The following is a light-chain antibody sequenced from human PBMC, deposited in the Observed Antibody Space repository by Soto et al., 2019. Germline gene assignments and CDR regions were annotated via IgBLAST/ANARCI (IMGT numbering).Light chain of an antibody. CDR3: QQYDNLLGT. J-gene: IGKJ1*01. V-gene: IGKV1-33*01. Sequence: DLPMTQSPSSLSASVGDRVTITCQASQDISNYLNWYQQKPGKAPKLLIYDASNLETGVPSRFSGSGSGTDFTFTISSLQPEDIATYYCQQYDNLLGTFGQGTKVEIK. CDR1: QDISNY. CDR2: DAS.